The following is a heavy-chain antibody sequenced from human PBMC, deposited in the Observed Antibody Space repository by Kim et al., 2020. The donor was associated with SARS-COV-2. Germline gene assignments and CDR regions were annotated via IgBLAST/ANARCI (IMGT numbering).Heavy chain of an antibody. V-gene: IGHV3-30*18. CDR1: GFTVSSYG. CDR3: AKDLHYYGSGSYYDFDY. D-gene: IGHD3-10*01. Sequence: GGSLRLSCAASGFTVSSYGMHWVRQAPGKGLEWVTVISYDGSNKYDADAVKGRFTISRDNSKNTLYLQMNSLRAEDTAVYYCAKDLHYYGSGSYYDFDYWGPGTLVHVSS. CDR2: ISYDGSNK. J-gene: IGHJ4*02.